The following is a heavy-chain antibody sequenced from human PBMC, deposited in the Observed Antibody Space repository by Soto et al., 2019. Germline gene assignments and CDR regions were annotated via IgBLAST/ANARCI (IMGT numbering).Heavy chain of an antibody. V-gene: IGHV3-33*01. J-gene: IGHJ6*02. CDR1: GFTFRSHA. CDR3: SRDGQQLAPYTMDV. D-gene: IGHD6-13*01. CDR2: IWFDGSKK. Sequence: QVVESGGGVVQPGRSLRLSCVTSGFTFRSHAMHWVRQAPGKGLELVAQIWFDGSKKNYADSVKGRFTISRDNSKNVFYVQMNDLRVEDTAVYYCSRDGQQLAPYTMDVWGQGTTVTVS.